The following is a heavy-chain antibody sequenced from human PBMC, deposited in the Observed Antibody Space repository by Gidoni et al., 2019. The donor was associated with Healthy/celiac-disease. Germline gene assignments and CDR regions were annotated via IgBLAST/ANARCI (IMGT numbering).Heavy chain of an antibody. CDR2: INPSGGST. J-gene: IGHJ4*02. Sequence: QVQLVQYGAEVKQPGASVQVSCKASGYTFTSYYMHWVRQAPGQGLEWMGIINPSGGSTSDAQKFQGRVTMTRDTSTSTVYMELSSLRSEDTAVYYCARYATGTTFYFDYWGQGTLVTVSS. V-gene: IGHV1-46*01. CDR1: GYTFTSYY. CDR3: ARYATGTTFYFDY. D-gene: IGHD1-1*01.